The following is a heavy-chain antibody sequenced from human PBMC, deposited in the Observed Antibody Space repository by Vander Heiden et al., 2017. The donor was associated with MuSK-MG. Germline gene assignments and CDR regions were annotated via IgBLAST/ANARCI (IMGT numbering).Heavy chain of an antibody. CDR2: IIPIFGTA. Sequence: QVQLVQSGAEVKKPGSSVKVSCKASGGTFSSYAISWVRQAPGQGLEWMGGIIPIFGTANYAQKFQGAQITADESTSTAYMELSSLRSEDTAVYYCARAGNRSGYDHNSFDYWGQGTLVTVSS. V-gene: IGHV1-69*01. CDR3: ARAGNRSGYDHNSFDY. D-gene: IGHD5-12*01. J-gene: IGHJ4*02. CDR1: GGTFSSYA.